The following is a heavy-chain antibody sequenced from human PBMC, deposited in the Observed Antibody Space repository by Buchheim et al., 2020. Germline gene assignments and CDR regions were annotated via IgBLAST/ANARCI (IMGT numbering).Heavy chain of an antibody. J-gene: IGHJ4*02. V-gene: IGHV4-34*01. Sequence: QVQLQQWGAGLLKPSETLSLTCAVYGGSFSGYYWTWIRQPPGKGLEWIGEINHSGITNYNPSLKSRVTISVDTSENQFSLKLSSVTAADTAVYYCAIPASGLHYFDYWGQGTL. CDR2: INHSGIT. D-gene: IGHD2-2*01. CDR3: AIPASGLHYFDY. CDR1: GGSFSGYY.